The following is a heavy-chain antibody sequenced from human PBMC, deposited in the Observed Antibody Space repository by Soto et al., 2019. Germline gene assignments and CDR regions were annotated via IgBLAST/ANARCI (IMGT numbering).Heavy chain of an antibody. CDR2: ISAYNGNT. V-gene: IGHV1-18*01. CDR1: GYTFTSYG. D-gene: IGHD3-22*01. J-gene: IGHJ3*02. Sequence: GASVKVSCKASGYTFTSYGISWVRQAPGQGLEWMGWISAYNGNTNYAQKLQGRVTMTTDTSTSTAYMELRSLRSDDTAVYYCARDRPGNYYDSSGYSYRPVDAFDIWGQGTMVTVSS. CDR3: ARDRPGNYYDSSGYSYRPVDAFDI.